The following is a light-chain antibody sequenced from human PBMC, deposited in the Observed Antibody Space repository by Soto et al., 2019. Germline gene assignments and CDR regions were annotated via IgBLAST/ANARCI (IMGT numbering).Light chain of an antibody. CDR2: AA. V-gene: IGKV3-20*01. CDR3: QQYVKSPWT. Sequence: VLTQSPGTLSLSPGERATLSCRASQTINSRYLAWYQQKPGQAPRLLFYAAFRATGTPDRFSGSGSGTDFTLTIDRLEPEDVAVYYCQQYVKSPWTFGQGTKVDI. CDR1: QTINSRY. J-gene: IGKJ1*01.